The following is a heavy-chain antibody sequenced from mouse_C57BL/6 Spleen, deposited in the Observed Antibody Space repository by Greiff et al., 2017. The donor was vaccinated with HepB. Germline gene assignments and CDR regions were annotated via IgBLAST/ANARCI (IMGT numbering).Heavy chain of an antibody. V-gene: IGHV14-1*01. Sequence: VQLQQSGAELVRPGASVKLSCTASGFNIKDYYMHWVKQRPEQGLEWIGRIDPEDGDTEYAPKFQGKATMTADTSSNTAYLQLSSLTSEDDSVYYCTTIVVAHFDYWGQGTTLTVSS. D-gene: IGHD1-1*01. CDR1: GFNIKDYY. CDR3: TTIVVAHFDY. J-gene: IGHJ2*01. CDR2: IDPEDGDT.